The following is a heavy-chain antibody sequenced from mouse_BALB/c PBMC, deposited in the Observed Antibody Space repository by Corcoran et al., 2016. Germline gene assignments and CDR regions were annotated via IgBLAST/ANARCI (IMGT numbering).Heavy chain of an antibody. D-gene: IGHD1-2*01. CDR1: GYSFTSYY. CDR2: IDPFNGGT. Sequence: EIQLQQSGPELMKPGASMKISCKASGYSFTSYYMHWVKQSHGKSLEWIGYIDPFNGGTGYNQKFKGKATLTVDTSSSTAYMHLSSLTSEDSAVYYCGFTTATWAMDYWGQGTSVTVSS. V-gene: IGHV1S135*01. J-gene: IGHJ4*01. CDR3: GFTTATWAMDY.